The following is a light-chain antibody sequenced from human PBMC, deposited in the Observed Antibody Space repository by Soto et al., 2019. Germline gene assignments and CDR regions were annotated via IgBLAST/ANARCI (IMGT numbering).Light chain of an antibody. CDR2: KDT. J-gene: IGLJ3*02. CDR3: QSADSSGTYPV. CDR1: TLPKQY. V-gene: IGLV3-25*03. Sequence: SYELTQPPSVSVSPGQTARITCSGDTLPKQYAYWYQQKPGQAPVVMIYKDTERPSGIPERFSGSSSGTTVTLTISGVQAEDEADYYCQSADSSGTYPVFGGGTKVTVL.